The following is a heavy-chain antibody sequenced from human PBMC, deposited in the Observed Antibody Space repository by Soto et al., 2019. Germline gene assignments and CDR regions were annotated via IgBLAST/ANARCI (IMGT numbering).Heavy chain of an antibody. Sequence: GGSLRLSCSASGFTFTSFAIHWVRQAPDKGPEWEAVISENGVNKYSAESVRGRFVISRDNSKNTVELEMNSLRTEETAIYLSARRLTKTVSALGYWGRRSLGAVAS. CDR3: ARRLTKTVSALGY. D-gene: IGHD2-8*01. CDR2: ISENGVNK. CDR1: GFTFTSFA. V-gene: IGHV3-30*09. J-gene: IGHJ4*02.